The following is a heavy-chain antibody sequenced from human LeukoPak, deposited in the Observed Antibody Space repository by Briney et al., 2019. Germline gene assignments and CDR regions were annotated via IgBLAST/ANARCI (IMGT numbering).Heavy chain of an antibody. Sequence: SETLSLTCTVSGGSISSGSYYWGWIRQPPGMGLEWIGSIYYSGTTYYNPSLKSRVTISVDTSKNQFSLKLSSVTAADTAVYYCARLWWSGSSYFDYWGQGTLVTVSS. CDR1: GGSISSGSYY. V-gene: IGHV4-39*01. CDR3: ARLWWSGSSYFDY. J-gene: IGHJ4*02. CDR2: IYYSGTT. D-gene: IGHD6-6*01.